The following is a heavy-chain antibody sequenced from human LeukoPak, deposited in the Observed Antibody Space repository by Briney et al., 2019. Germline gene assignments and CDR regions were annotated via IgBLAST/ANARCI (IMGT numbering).Heavy chain of an antibody. J-gene: IGHJ4*02. CDR1: GGTFSSYA. V-gene: IGHV1-69*04. CDR3: ARGGPMVRGVIITNVFDY. CDR2: ITPILGIA. D-gene: IGHD3-10*01. Sequence: ASVKVSCEASGGTFSSYAISWVRQAPGQGLEWMGRITPILGIANYAQKFQGRVTITADKSTSAAYMELSSLRSEDTAVYYCARGGPMVRGVIITNVFDYWGQGTLVTVSS.